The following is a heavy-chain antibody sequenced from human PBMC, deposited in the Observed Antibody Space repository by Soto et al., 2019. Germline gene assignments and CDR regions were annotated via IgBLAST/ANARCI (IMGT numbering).Heavy chain of an antibody. Sequence: SETLSLTCAVYGGSFSGYYWSWIRQPPGKGLEWIGEINHSGSTNYSPSLKSRVTISVDTSKNQFSLKLSSVTAADTAVYYCARGPGYCTNGVCYMLVRYGMDVWGQGTTVTAP. CDR2: INHSGST. D-gene: IGHD2-8*01. CDR3: ARGPGYCTNGVCYMLVRYGMDV. CDR1: GGSFSGYY. J-gene: IGHJ6*02. V-gene: IGHV4-34*01.